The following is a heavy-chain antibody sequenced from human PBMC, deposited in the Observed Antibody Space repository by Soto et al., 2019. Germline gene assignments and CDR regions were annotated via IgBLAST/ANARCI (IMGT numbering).Heavy chain of an antibody. Sequence: PGGSLRLSCAASGFPFSSFAMSWVRQAPGEGLEWVSIVSGSGSSTYYADSVKGRFTISRENSKNTLYLQMNSLRVEDTAVYYCAKGYGIRQTSKFDYWGQGLLVTVSS. CDR2: VSGSGSST. CDR1: GFPFSSFA. D-gene: IGHD2-15*01. V-gene: IGHV3-23*01. J-gene: IGHJ4*02. CDR3: AKGYGIRQTSKFDY.